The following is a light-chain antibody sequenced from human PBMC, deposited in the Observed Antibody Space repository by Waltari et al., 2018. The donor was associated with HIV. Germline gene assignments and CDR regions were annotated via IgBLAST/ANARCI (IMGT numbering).Light chain of an antibody. CDR2: DVN. J-gene: IGLJ2*01. Sequence: QSALTQPPSASGSPGQSVTVSCTGTTSDIGYFNYFSWYQQHPGKAPKLLIYDVNKRPSGVTHRFSATNSSATASLTVARLLAEEAAYYYCAAYAGNNIFIFGGGTKVTV. CDR3: AAYAGNNIFI. V-gene: IGLV2-8*01. CDR1: TSDIGYFNY.